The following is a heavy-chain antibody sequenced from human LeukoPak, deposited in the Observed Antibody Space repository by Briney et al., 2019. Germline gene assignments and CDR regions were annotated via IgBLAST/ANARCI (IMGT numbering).Heavy chain of an antibody. CDR2: IIPIFGTA. Sequence: SVKVSCKASRGTFSSYAISWVRQAPGQGLEWMGGIIPIFGTANYAQKFQGRVTITADESTSTAYMELSSLRSEDTAVYYCARGGAGYCSSTSCYSFEAFDIWGQGTMVTVSS. CDR1: RGTFSSYA. CDR3: ARGGAGYCSSTSCYSFEAFDI. V-gene: IGHV1-69*01. D-gene: IGHD2-2*01. J-gene: IGHJ3*02.